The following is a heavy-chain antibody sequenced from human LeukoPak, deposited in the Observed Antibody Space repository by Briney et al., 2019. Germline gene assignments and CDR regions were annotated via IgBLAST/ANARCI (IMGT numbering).Heavy chain of an antibody. CDR2: ISSSSSYI. J-gene: IGHJ3*02. V-gene: IGHV3-21*01. D-gene: IGHD6-19*01. CDR3: ARVVAVAGKAFDI. Sequence: GGSLRLPCAASGFTFSSYSMNWVRQAPGKGLEWVSSISSSSSYIYYADSAKGRFTISRDNAKNSLYLQMNSLRAEDTAVYYCARVVAVAGKAFDIWGQGTMVTVSS. CDR1: GFTFSSYS.